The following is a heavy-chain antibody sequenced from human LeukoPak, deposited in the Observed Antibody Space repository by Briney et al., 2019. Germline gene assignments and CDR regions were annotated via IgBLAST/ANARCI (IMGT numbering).Heavy chain of an antibody. Sequence: GGSLRLSCAASGFTFSTFAISWVRQAPGKGPEWVSAISGPGADTYYADSVKGRFTISRDNSKNTLYLQMNSLRAEDTAVYYCATHAGTANFDYWGQGTLVTVSS. CDR1: GFTFSTFA. V-gene: IGHV3-23*01. D-gene: IGHD6-13*01. CDR3: ATHAGTANFDY. CDR2: ISGPGADT. J-gene: IGHJ4*02.